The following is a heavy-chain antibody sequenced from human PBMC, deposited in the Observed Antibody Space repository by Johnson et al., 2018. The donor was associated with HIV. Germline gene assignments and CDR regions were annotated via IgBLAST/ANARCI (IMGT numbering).Heavy chain of an antibody. Sequence: QVQLVESGGGVVQPGRSLRVSCAASGFTFSSYGMHWVRQAPGKGLEWVAVIWYDGSNTYYADSVRGRFTLSRDISKNTVYLQMNSLSAEDTAVYYCAKDQYRKLTTVAGIWGQGTMVTVSS. V-gene: IGHV3-33*06. CDR2: IWYDGSNT. CDR3: AKDQYRKLTTVAGI. J-gene: IGHJ3*02. D-gene: IGHD4-17*01. CDR1: GFTFSSYG.